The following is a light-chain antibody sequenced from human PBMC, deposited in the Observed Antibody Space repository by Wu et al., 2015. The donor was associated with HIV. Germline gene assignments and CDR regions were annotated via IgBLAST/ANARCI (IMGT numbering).Light chain of an antibody. CDR1: QSLNIN. CDR2: DSA. V-gene: IGKV3-11*01. J-gene: IGKJ1*01. CDR3: QQRYSWPWT. Sequence: EIVMTQSPATLSVYPGERAILSCTASQSLNINLAWYQHKPGQAPRLLIYDSANRATGIPDRFSGSGSGTDFTLTINSLEPEDFAVYYCQQRYSWPWTFGQGTRVEL.